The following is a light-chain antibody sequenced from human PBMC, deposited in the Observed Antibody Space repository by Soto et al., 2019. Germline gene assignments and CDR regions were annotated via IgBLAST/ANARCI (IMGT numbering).Light chain of an antibody. CDR1: QTIGNW. CDR2: NVS. J-gene: IGKJ1*01. V-gene: IGKV1-5*03. CDR3: QQCNFYWT. Sequence: DIQMTQSPSTLPASVGDRVTITCRASQTIGNWLAWYQQKPGKVPKLLIYNVSSLESGVPSRFSGSESGTEFTLTICSLQPDDFATYYCQQCNFYWTFGQGTKVEIK.